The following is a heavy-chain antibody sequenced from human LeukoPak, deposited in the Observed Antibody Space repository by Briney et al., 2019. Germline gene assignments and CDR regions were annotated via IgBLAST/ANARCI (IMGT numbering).Heavy chain of an antibody. CDR1: GYTFTGYY. J-gene: IGHJ5*02. Sequence: ASVKVSCKASGYTFTGYYMPWVRQAPGQGLEWMGWINPNSGGTNYAQKVQGRVTMTRDTSISTAYMELSRLRSDDTAVYYCATNYGSGSYYPLKSNWFDPWGQGTLVTVSS. CDR3: ATNYGSGSYYPLKSNWFDP. V-gene: IGHV1-2*02. CDR2: INPNSGGT. D-gene: IGHD3-10*01.